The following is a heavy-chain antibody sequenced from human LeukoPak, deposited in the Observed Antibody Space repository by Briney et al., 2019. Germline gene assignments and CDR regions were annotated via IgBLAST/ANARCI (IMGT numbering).Heavy chain of an antibody. CDR3: ANALTLVRGVIAPLDY. D-gene: IGHD3-10*01. Sequence: XGSLRLSCVASGFTFSYSAMSWVRQAPGKGLEWVSAISGSGDSTYYADSLKGRFTISRDNSKNTVYLQINSLRAEDTAVYRCANALTLVRGVIAPLDYWGQGTLVTVSS. J-gene: IGHJ4*02. V-gene: IGHV3-23*01. CDR2: ISGSGDST. CDR1: GFTFSYSA.